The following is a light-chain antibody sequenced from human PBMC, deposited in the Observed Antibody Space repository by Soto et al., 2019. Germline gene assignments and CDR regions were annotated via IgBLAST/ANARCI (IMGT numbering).Light chain of an antibody. CDR1: DIGSKS. CDR2: DVS. J-gene: IGLJ2*01. V-gene: IGLV3-21*02. Sequence: CGGSDIGSKSVHWYQQKSGPAPVLLVYDVSDRPPGIPERFSGSISENTATLTISRVEAGDDADYYCQVWDSGSDHVVFGGGTKLTVL. CDR3: QVWDSGSDHVV.